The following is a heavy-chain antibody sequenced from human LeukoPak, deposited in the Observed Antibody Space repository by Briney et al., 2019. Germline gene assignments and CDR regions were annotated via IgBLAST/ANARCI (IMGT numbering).Heavy chain of an antibody. D-gene: IGHD2-21*02. J-gene: IGHJ5*02. V-gene: IGHV4-39*01. Sequence: SETLSLTCTVSGGSISSNNYYWDWIRQPPGKGLEWIGSIFYSGRTYHNPSLKSRLTISVDTSKNQFSLKLSSVTAADTAVYYCARQAPVVTAFSSWFDPWGQGILVTVSS. CDR3: ARQAPVVTAFSSWFDP. CDR2: IFYSGRT. CDR1: GGSISSNNYY.